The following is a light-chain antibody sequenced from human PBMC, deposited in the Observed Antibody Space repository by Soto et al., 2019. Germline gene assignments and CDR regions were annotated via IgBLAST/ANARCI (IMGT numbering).Light chain of an antibody. V-gene: IGKV4-1*01. Sequence: DIVMTQSPASLAVSLGERATINCKSSQSVLYSSNNKNYLAWYQQKQGQPPKVLIYWASTRESGVPDRFSGSGSGTDFTLTSSSLQAEDVAVYYCQQYYSTPTFGQGTKVEIK. CDR1: QSVLYSSNNKNY. CDR3: QQYYSTPT. J-gene: IGKJ1*01. CDR2: WAS.